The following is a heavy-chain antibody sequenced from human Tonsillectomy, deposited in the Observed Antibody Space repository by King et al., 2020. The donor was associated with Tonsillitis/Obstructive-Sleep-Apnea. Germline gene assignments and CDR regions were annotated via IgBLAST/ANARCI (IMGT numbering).Heavy chain of an antibody. CDR1: GFTFSSYG. CDR2: IWYDGSIK. J-gene: IGHJ4*02. CDR3: ARVPNSDGGNYSGMGFDY. V-gene: IGHV3-33*01. Sequence: ESGGGVVQTGRALRLSCAASGFTFSSYGRHWVRQAPGKGLEGGAVIWYDGSIKFYADSVKGRFTISRDNSKNTRYLQMNSLRAEDTAVYYCARVPNSDGGNYSGMGFDYWGQGTLVTVSS. D-gene: IGHD1-14*01.